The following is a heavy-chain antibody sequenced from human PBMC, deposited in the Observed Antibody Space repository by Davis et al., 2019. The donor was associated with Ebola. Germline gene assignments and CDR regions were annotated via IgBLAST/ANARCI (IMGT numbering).Heavy chain of an antibody. Sequence: MPSETLSLTCTVSGGSISSHFWSWIRQPPGKGLEWIGYIYYSGSTTYNPSLKSRVTISVDTSKNQFSLKLSSVTAADTAVYYCARRSNSPFDYWGQGTLVTVSS. CDR2: IYYSGST. CDR1: GGSISSHF. J-gene: IGHJ4*02. CDR3: ARRSNSPFDY. D-gene: IGHD6-6*01. V-gene: IGHV4-59*08.